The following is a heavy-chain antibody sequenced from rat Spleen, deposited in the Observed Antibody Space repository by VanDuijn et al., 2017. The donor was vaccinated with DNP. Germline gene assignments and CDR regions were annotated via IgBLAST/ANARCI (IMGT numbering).Heavy chain of an antibody. D-gene: IGHD5-1*01. J-gene: IGHJ1*01. CDR1: GFTFSYYG. Sequence: EVQLVESGGGLVQPGRSLKLSCAASGFTFSYYGMAWVRQAPKKGLEWVASISYEGSSPYYGDSVRGRFTISRDNAKNTLYLQMDSLSSEDTATYYCATRGVGARYYWYFDFWGPGTMVTVSS. CDR3: ATRGVGARYYWYFDF. V-gene: IGHV5-22*01. CDR2: ISYEGSSP.